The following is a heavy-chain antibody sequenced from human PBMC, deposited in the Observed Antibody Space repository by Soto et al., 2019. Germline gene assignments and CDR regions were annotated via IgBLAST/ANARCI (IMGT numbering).Heavy chain of an antibody. J-gene: IGHJ4*02. CDR3: ARERSRDDSSGHEGGY. Sequence: SVKVSCKASGGTFSSYAISWVRQAPGQGLEWMGGIIPIFGTANYAQKFQGRVTITADESTSTAYMELSSLRSEDTAVYYCARERSRDDSSGHEGGYWGQGTLVTVSS. CDR2: IIPIFGTA. CDR1: GGTFSSYA. V-gene: IGHV1-69*13. D-gene: IGHD3-22*01.